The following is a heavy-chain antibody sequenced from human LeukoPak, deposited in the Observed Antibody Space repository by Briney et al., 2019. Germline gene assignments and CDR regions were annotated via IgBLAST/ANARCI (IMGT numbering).Heavy chain of an antibody. CDR2: IMPLFNTP. CDR3: ARVDRYHFYLDV. CDR1: GGTFTIYT. Sequence: ASVTVSFTASGGTFTIYTITWVRQAPGQGLEWMGGIMPLFNTPNYAQQFQGRVTITTDESTSTAYMELSSLRFEDTAMYYCARVDRYHFYLDVWGKGTTVTVSS. V-gene: IGHV1-69*05. J-gene: IGHJ6*03.